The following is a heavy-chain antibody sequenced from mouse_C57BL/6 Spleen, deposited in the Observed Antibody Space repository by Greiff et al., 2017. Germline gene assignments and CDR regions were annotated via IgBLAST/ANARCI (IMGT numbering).Heavy chain of an antibody. CDR2: IYPGDGDT. Sequence: VQLQQSGAELVKPGASVKISCKASGYAFSSYWMNWVKQRPGKGLEWIGQIYPGDGDTNYNGQFKGKATLTADQSSSTAYMQLSSLTSEDSAVYFCARRTNWYFDYWGQGTTLTVSS. D-gene: IGHD4-1*01. V-gene: IGHV1-80*01. CDR1: GYAFSSYW. J-gene: IGHJ2*01. CDR3: ARRTNWYFDY.